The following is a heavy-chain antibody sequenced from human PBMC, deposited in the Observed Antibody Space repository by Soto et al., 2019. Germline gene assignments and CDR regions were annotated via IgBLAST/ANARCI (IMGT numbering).Heavy chain of an antibody. Sequence: SLRLYRGASRFSSCSYWMSRFSRAPGKGLEWVANIKQDGSEKYYVDSVEGRFTISRDNAKNSLYLQMNSLRAEDTAVYYCAKFSIQLYFDYFDYWGQGALVTVSS. CDR3: AKFSIQLYFDYFDY. CDR1: RFSSCSYW. V-gene: IGHV3-7*05. D-gene: IGHD5-18*01. CDR2: IKQDGSEK. J-gene: IGHJ4*02.